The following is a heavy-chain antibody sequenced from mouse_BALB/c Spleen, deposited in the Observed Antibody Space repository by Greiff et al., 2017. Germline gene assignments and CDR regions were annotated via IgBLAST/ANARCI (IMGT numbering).Heavy chain of an antibody. Sequence: VQLQQSGPQLVRPGASVKISCKASGYSFTSYRMHWVKQRPGQGLEWIGMIDPSDSETRLNQKFKDKATLTVDKSSSTAYMQLSSPTSEDSAVYYCARSNYDYDRDYAMDYWGQGTSVTVSS. CDR2: IDPSDSET. J-gene: IGHJ4*01. D-gene: IGHD2-4*01. V-gene: IGHV1S127*01. CDR1: GYSFTSYR. CDR3: ARSNYDYDRDYAMDY.